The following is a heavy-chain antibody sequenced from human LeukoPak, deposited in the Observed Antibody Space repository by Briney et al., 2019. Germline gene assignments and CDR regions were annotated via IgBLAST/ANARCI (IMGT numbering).Heavy chain of an antibody. D-gene: IGHD3/OR15-3a*01. CDR1: GGSIISYY. CDR2: IYYSGST. V-gene: IGHV4-59*08. CDR3: ARRHLDAATWFDP. J-gene: IGHJ5*02. Sequence: PSETLSLTCAVSGGSIISYYWSWIRQPPGKGLEWIGYIYYSGSTNYNPSLKRRVTISVDTSKNQISMKLSSVTAADTAVYYCARRHLDAATWFDPWGQGTLVTVSS.